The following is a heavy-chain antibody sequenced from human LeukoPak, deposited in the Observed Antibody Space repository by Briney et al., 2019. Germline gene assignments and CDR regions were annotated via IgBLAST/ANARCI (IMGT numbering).Heavy chain of an antibody. D-gene: IGHD3-22*01. Sequence: GGSLRLSCAVSGITFRIYSINWVRQAPGKGLEWVSYISSSGTTTYYADSVKGRFTISRVNAKNSVYLQMNSLSAEDTAVYYCARWTDSSNYYYAHYGMDVWGQGTTVTVSS. CDR3: ARWTDSSNYYYAHYGMDV. J-gene: IGHJ6*02. V-gene: IGHV3-48*04. CDR2: ISSSGTTT. CDR1: GITFRIYS.